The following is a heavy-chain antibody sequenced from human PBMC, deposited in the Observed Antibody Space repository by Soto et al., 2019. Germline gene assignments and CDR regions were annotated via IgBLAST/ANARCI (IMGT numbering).Heavy chain of an antibody. CDR3: ARSTPARIAVAGYFDY. D-gene: IGHD6-19*01. J-gene: IGHJ4*02. V-gene: IGHV4-38-2*01. CDR2: IYHSGST. CDR1: GYSISSGYY. Sequence: SETLSLTCAVSGYSISSGYYWGWIRQPPGKGLEWIGSIYHSGSTYYNPSLKSRVTISVDTSKSQFSLKLSSVTAADTAVYYCARSTPARIAVAGYFDYWGQGTLVTVSS.